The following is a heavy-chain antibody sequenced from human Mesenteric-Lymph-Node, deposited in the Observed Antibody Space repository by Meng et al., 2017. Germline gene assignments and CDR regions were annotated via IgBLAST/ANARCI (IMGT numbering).Heavy chain of an antibody. V-gene: IGHV3-11*04. CDR2: ISSSGSTI. Sequence: LSLTCAASGFTFSSYWMSWIRQAPGKGLEWVSYISSSGSTIYYADSVKGRFTISRDNAKNSLYLQMNSLRAEDTAVYYCAREGYYYDSSGYLDYWGQGTLVTVSS. J-gene: IGHJ4*02. D-gene: IGHD3-22*01. CDR3: AREGYYYDSSGYLDY. CDR1: GFTFSSYW.